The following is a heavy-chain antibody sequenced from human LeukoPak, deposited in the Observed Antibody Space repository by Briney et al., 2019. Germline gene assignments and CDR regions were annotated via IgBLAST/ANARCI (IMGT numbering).Heavy chain of an antibody. V-gene: IGHV6-1*01. D-gene: IGHD3-3*01. Sequence: SQTLSLTCAISGDSVSSNSAAWNWNRQSPSRGLEWLGRTYYRSKWYNDYAVSVKSRITINPDTSKNQFSLQLNSVTPEDTAVYYCARVAGRILGAFDIWGQGTMVTVSS. CDR1: GDSVSSNSAA. J-gene: IGHJ3*02. CDR3: ARVAGRILGAFDI. CDR2: TYYRSKWYN.